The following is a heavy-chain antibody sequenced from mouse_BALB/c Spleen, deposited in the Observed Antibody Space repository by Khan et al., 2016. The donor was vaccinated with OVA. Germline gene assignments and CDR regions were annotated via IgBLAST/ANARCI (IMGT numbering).Heavy chain of an antibody. CDR3: ARDYGSLYWYFDV. V-gene: IGHV3-5*02. CDR1: GISITTGNYR. J-gene: IGHJ1*01. D-gene: IGHD1-1*01. Sequence: EVQLVESGPGLVKPSQTVSLTCTVTGISITTGNYRWSWIRQFPGNKLEWIGNIYYSGTITYNPSLTSRTTITRDTSKNQFFLEMNSLPAEDTATYYGARDYGSLYWYFDVWGAGTTVTVSS. CDR2: IYYSGTI.